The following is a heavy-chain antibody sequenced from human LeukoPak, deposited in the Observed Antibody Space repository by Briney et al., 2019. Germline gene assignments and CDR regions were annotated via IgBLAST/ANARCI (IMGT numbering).Heavy chain of an antibody. Sequence: ASVKVSCKASGYTFTSYGISWVRQAPGQGLEWMGWISAYNGNTNYAQKLQGRVTMTTDTSTSTAYMELRSLRSDDTAVYYCARDRGLLWFGELSSLGYWGQGTLVTVSS. CDR2: ISAYNGNT. CDR1: GYTFTSYG. D-gene: IGHD3-10*01. J-gene: IGHJ4*02. CDR3: ARDRGLLWFGELSSLGY. V-gene: IGHV1-18*01.